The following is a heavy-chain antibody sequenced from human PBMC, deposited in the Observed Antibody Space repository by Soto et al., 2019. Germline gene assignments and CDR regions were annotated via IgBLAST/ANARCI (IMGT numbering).Heavy chain of an antibody. J-gene: IGHJ4*02. CDR1: GFSLSTSGMC. CDR2: IDWDDDK. Sequence: SGPTLVNPTQTLTLTCTFSGFSLSTSGMCVSWIRQPPGKALEWLARIDWDDDKYYSTSLKTRLTISKDTSKNQVVLTMTNMDPVDTATYNCARIKYGDYANYFDYWGQGTLVTVSS. CDR3: ARIKYGDYANYFDY. D-gene: IGHD4-17*01. V-gene: IGHV2-70*11.